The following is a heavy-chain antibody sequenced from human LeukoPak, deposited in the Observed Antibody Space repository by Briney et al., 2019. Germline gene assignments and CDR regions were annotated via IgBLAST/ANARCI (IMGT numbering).Heavy chain of an antibody. CDR3: ARVGGSLNTPADP. Sequence: KPGESLKISCKGSEYNFTNYWISWVRQMPGKGLEWMGIIYPGDSDTRYSPSFQGQVTISADKSTSTAYLQWSSLKASDTAMYYCARVGGSLNTPADPWGQGTLVTVSS. V-gene: IGHV5-51*01. D-gene: IGHD1-26*01. CDR1: EYNFTNYW. CDR2: IYPGDSDT. J-gene: IGHJ5*02.